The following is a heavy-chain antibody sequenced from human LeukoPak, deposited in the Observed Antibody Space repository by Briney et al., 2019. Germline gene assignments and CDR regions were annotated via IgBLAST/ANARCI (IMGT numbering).Heavy chain of an antibody. CDR1: GFTFSSYE. CDR2: ITGTGFTI. CDR3: ARDCSRNSQYYGMDV. V-gene: IGHV3-48*03. J-gene: IGHJ6*02. Sequence: PGGSLRLSCVASGFTFSSYEMHWVRQAPGKGLEWVSYITGTGFTIYYADSVKGRFTISRDNAKNSLYLQMNSLRAEDTAVYYCARDCSRNSQYYGMDVWGQGTTVTVSS. D-gene: IGHD3-10*02.